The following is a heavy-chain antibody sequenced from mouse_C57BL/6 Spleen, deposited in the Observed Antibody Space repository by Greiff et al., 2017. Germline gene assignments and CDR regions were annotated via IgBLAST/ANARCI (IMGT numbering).Heavy chain of an antibody. CDR1: GFSLTSYG. CDR2: IWSGGST. J-gene: IGHJ1*03. Sequence: VKLMESGPGLVQPSQSLSITCTVSGFSLTSYGVHWVRQSPGKGLEWLGVIWSGGSTDYNAAFISRLSISKDNSKSQVFFKMNSLQADDTAIYYCASPLLTTGYFDVWGTGTTVTVSS. CDR3: ASPLLTTGYFDV. D-gene: IGHD1-1*01. V-gene: IGHV2-2*01.